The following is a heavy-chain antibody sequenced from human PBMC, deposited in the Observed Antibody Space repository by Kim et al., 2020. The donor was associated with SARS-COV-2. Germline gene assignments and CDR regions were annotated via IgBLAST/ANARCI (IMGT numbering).Heavy chain of an antibody. Sequence: SETLSLTCTVSGYSISSGYYWGWIRQPPGKGLEWIGSIYHSGSTYYNPSLKSRVTISVDTSKNQFSLKLSSVTAADTAVYYCARESRITMIVVVITLFDYWSQRPLVTVSS. D-gene: IGHD3-22*01. V-gene: IGHV4-38-2*02. CDR3: ARESRITMIVVVITLFDY. J-gene: IGHJ4*02. CDR2: IYHSGST. CDR1: GYSISSGYY.